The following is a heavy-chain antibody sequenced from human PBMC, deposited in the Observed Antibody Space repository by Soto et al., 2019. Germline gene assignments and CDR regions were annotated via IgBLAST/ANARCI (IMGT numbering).Heavy chain of an antibody. Sequence: QVQLVQSGAEVKKPGSSVKVSCKASGGTFSSHAISWVRQAPGQGLEWMGGIIPIFGTANYAQKFQGRVTITADESTSTAYMELSSLRSEDTAVYYCARIAVAGRGVSYYYGMDVWGQGTTVTVSS. CDR1: GGTFSSHA. J-gene: IGHJ6*02. D-gene: IGHD6-19*01. CDR2: IIPIFGTA. CDR3: ARIAVAGRGVSYYYGMDV. V-gene: IGHV1-69*01.